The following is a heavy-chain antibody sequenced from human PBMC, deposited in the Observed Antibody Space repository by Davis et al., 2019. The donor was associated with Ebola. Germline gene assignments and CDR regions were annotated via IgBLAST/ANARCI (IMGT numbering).Heavy chain of an antibody. Sequence: GSLRLSCAASGFTFSSYEMNWVRQPPGKGLEWIGTIYYSGSTYYNPSLKSRLTISVDTSKNQFSLKLSSVTAADTAVYYCARRNSGWYFDLWGRGTLVTVSS. CDR1: GFTFSSYE. J-gene: IGHJ2*01. CDR2: IYYSGST. D-gene: IGHD6-19*01. V-gene: IGHV4-39*01. CDR3: ARRNSGWYFDL.